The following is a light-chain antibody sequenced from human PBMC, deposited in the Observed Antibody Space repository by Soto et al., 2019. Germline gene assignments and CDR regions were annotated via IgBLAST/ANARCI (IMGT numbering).Light chain of an antibody. V-gene: IGKV3-15*01. CDR2: GAS. Sequence: DILLTQSPATLSVSPGERATLCCRASQSVGSNLGWYQHKPGQVPRLLIYGASTRATGVPARFSGSWSGTEFALTLSSLQSDDFAVYYCQQYDNWTFGQGTKVDLK. J-gene: IGKJ1*01. CDR1: QSVGSN. CDR3: QQYDNWT.